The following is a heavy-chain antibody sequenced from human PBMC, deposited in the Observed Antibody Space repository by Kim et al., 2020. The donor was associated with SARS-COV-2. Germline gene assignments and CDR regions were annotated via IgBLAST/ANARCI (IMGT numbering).Heavy chain of an antibody. CDR3: ARARAIIAAHGGHYYGMDV. CDR2: IYYSGST. V-gene: IGHV4-59*13. J-gene: IGHJ6*01. D-gene: IGHD6-25*01. Sequence: SETLSLTCTVSGGSISSYYWSWIRQPPGKGLEWIGYIYYSGSTNYNPSLKSRVTISVDTSKNQFSLKLSSVTAADTAVYYCARARAIIAAHGGHYYGMDV. CDR1: GGSISSYY.